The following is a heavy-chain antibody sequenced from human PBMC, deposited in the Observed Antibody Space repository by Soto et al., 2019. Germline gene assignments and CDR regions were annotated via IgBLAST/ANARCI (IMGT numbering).Heavy chain of an antibody. CDR2: ISAYNGNT. D-gene: IGHD1-26*01. CDR3: ARDQSGSYFLYYYYGMDV. V-gene: IGHV1-18*01. J-gene: IGHJ6*02. CDR1: GYTVTSSG. Sequence: AAVKVSCKASGYTVTSSGISCVRPAPGQGLEWMGWISAYNGNTNYAQKLQGRVTMTTDTSTSTAYMELRSLRSGDTAVYYCARDQSGSYFLYYYYGMDVCGQGTTVTFS.